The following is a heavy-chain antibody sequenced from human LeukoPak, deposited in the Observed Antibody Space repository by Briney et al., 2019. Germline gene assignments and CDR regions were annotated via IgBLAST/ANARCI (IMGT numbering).Heavy chain of an antibody. CDR2: INPNSGST. Sequence: GASAKVSCKASGYTFSGHCMHWVRQAPGQGLEWMGWINPNSGSTNFAQKFQGRVTMTRDTSISTAYMELSRLRSDDTAVYYCARGEVAVSLDYWGQGTLVTVSS. V-gene: IGHV1-2*02. D-gene: IGHD6-19*01. CDR3: ARGEVAVSLDY. J-gene: IGHJ4*02. CDR1: GYTFSGHC.